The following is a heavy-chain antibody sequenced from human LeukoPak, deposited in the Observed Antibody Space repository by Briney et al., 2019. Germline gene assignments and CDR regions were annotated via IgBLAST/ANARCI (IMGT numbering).Heavy chain of an antibody. Sequence: SETLSLTCTVSGGSISSGGYYWSWIRQHPGKGLEWIGYIYYSGSTYYNPSLKSRVTISVDTSKNQFSLKLSSVTAADTAVYYCARDMGRARLGELPFDNWFDPWGQGTLVTVSS. V-gene: IGHV4-31*03. CDR2: IYYSGST. CDR3: ARDMGRARLGELPFDNWFDP. D-gene: IGHD3-16*02. CDR1: GGSISSGGYY. J-gene: IGHJ5*02.